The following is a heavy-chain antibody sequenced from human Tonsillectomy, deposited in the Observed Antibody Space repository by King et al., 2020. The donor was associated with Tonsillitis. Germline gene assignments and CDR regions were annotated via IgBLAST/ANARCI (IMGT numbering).Heavy chain of an antibody. Sequence: QLVQSGAEVKKPGSSVKVSCKISGGTFSSYAINWVRQAPGQGLEWMGGFLPIFDKADYAENFQGRVTITADASTRTAYMEMRSLTSGDTAVYYCARGAAAPASWLDPWGQGTLVTVSS. CDR3: ARGAAAPASWLDP. D-gene: IGHD6-25*01. CDR2: FLPIFDKA. CDR1: GGTFSSYA. V-gene: IGHV1-69*12. J-gene: IGHJ5*02.